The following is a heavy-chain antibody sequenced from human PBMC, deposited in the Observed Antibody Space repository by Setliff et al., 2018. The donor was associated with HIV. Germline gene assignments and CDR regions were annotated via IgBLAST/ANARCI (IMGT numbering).Heavy chain of an antibody. J-gene: IGHJ5*02. CDR1: AGSISSGNYY. CDR3: ARSGFSSSWYRVNWFDP. V-gene: IGHV4-61*09. Sequence: SETLSLTCSVSAGSISSGNYYWNWVRQPAGKGLEWVGHIYTNGSTAYNPSFKSRVTMALDTSKNHFSLNLISVTDADTAVYYCARSGFSSSWYRVNWFDPWGQGILVTVS. D-gene: IGHD6-13*01. CDR2: IYTNGST.